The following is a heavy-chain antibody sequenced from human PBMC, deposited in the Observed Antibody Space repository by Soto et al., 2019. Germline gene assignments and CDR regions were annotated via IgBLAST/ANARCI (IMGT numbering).Heavy chain of an antibody. CDR2: IIPIFGTA. V-gene: IGHV1-69*13. D-gene: IGHD1-7*01. Sequence: ASVKVSCKASGGTFSSYAISWVRQAPGQGLEWMGGIIPIFGTANYAQKFQGRVTITADESTSTAYMELSSLRSEDTAVYYCARALPLELPYWYFDLWGRGTLVTVSS. CDR3: ARALPLELPYWYFDL. J-gene: IGHJ2*01. CDR1: GGTFSSYA.